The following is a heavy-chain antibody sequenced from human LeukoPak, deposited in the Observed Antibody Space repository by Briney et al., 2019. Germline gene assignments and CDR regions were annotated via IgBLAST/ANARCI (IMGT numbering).Heavy chain of an antibody. D-gene: IGHD3-22*01. CDR3: ARVYHTYYYDSTPGPLGY. J-gene: IGHJ4*02. CDR2: INPNSGGT. V-gene: IGHV1-2*02. Sequence: GASVKVSCKASGYTFTGYYMHWVQQAPGQGLEWMGWINPNSGGTNYAQKFQGRVTMTRDTSISTAYMELSRLRSDDTAVYYCARVYHTYYYDSTPGPLGYWGQGTLVTVSS. CDR1: GYTFTGYY.